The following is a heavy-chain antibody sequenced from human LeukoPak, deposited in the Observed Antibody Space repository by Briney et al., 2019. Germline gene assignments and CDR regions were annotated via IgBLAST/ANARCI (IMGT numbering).Heavy chain of an antibody. V-gene: IGHV4-34*01. CDR2: INHSGYT. CDR1: GVSFDGYY. J-gene: IGHJ4*02. CDR3: TRMTTGHDY. Sequence: SETLSLTCAVSGVSFDGYYWSWVRQPPGKGLEWLGEINHSGYTNDSPSLKSRVTLSIDTSRKQFSLNLRSVTVADAGIYYCTRMTTGHDYWGQGTLVTVSS. D-gene: IGHD4-17*01.